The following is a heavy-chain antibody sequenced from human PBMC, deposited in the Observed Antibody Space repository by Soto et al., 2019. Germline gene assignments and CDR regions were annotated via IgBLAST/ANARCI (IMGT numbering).Heavy chain of an antibody. V-gene: IGHV4-34*01. CDR2: INHSGST. J-gene: IGHJ5*02. CDR1: GGSFSGYY. Sequence: SATLSLTCSVYGGSFSGYYWSWIRQPPGKGLEWIGEINHSGSTNYNPSLKSRVTISVDTSKNQFSLKLSSVTAADTAVYYCGRDGTKTLRDWFDRWGQGISVTVSS. D-gene: IGHD1-1*01. CDR3: GRDGTKTLRDWFDR.